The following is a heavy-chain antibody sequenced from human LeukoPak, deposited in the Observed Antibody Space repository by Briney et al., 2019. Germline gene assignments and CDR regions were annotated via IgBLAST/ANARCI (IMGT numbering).Heavy chain of an antibody. D-gene: IGHD1-26*01. V-gene: IGHV7-4-1*04. CDR3: AGRVGAKRDGWFDP. J-gene: IGHJ5*02. Sequence: ASVKVSCKASGYTLTSYAMNWVRQAPGQGLEWMGWIDTNTGNPTYAQGFRRRFVFSLDTSVSMAYLQISSLKAEDTAVYYCAGRVGAKRDGWFDPWGQGTLVTVSS. CDR1: GYTLTSYA. CDR2: IDTNTGNP.